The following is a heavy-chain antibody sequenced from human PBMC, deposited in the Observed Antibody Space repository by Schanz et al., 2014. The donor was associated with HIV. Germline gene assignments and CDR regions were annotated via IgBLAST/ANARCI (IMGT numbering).Heavy chain of an antibody. J-gene: IGHJ2*01. CDR1: VGSFSGYY. V-gene: IGHV4-34*02. CDR3: ARVPYCRSPMCYDWYFDL. Sequence: QVQLQQWGAGLLKPSETLSLTCAVYVGSFSGYYWSWIRQPPGKELEWIGEINHLGSTNYNPSLKSRVAMAVDTSKNQFPLGLNSVTAADTAVYYCARVPYCRSPMCYDWYFDLWGRGTLVTVSS. CDR2: INHLGST. D-gene: IGHD2-2*01.